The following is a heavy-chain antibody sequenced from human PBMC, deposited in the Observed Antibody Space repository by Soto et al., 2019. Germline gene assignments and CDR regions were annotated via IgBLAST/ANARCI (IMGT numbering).Heavy chain of an antibody. CDR1: GFTFSRYS. J-gene: IGHJ4*02. V-gene: IGHV3-74*01. Sequence: GVSLRLSCAASGFTFSRYSMHWVRQAPGKGLVWVSRISYDESTTDYADSVKGRFTISRDSAKNTLYLQMNSLRAEDTAVYFCARGGANTAMAHDYWGQGTLVTVSS. CDR3: ARGGANTAMAHDY. D-gene: IGHD5-18*01. CDR2: ISYDESTT.